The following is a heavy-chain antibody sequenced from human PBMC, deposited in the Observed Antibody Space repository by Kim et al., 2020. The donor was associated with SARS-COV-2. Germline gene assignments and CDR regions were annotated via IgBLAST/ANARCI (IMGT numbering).Heavy chain of an antibody. CDR1: GGSISSSSYY. CDR3: ASPIRDRDDSSGYYNDAFDI. V-gene: IGHV4-39*01. D-gene: IGHD3-22*01. CDR2: IYYSGST. Sequence: SETLSLTCTVSGGSISSSSYYWGWIRQPPGKGLEWIGSIYYSGSTYYNPSLKSRVTISVDTSKNQFSLKLSSVTAADTAVYYCASPIRDRDDSSGYYNDAFDIWGQGTMVTVSS. J-gene: IGHJ3*02.